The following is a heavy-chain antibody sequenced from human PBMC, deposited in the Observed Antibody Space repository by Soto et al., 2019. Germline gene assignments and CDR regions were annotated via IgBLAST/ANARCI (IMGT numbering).Heavy chain of an antibody. J-gene: IGHJ3*02. CDR1: GLTFSNYA. V-gene: IGHV3-23*01. CDR2: ISGSGDNT. CDR3: AKDQCVGYCSGGSCKTAFDI. Sequence: PGGSLRLSCAASGLTFSNYAMSWVRQAPGKGLEWVSAISGSGDNTYYADSVKGRFTISRDNSKNTLYLQMNSLRAEDTALYYCAKDQCVGYCSGGSCKTAFDIWGQGTMVTISS. D-gene: IGHD2-15*01.